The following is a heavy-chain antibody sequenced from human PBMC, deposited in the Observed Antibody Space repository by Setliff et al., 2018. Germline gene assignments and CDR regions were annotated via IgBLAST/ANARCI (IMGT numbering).Heavy chain of an antibody. J-gene: IGHJ4*02. CDR1: GYTFTTYY. CDR3: ARENTAKNFWGEESDY. Sequence: ASVKVSCKASGYTFTTYYMHWVRQAPGQGLEWVGVINPGDGSTTYAQKFQGRVKMTRDTSTNTVYMQLNSLRFEDRTVYYCARENTAKNFWGEESDYWGQGTLVTVSS. D-gene: IGHD3-3*01. V-gene: IGHV1-46*01. CDR2: INPGDGST.